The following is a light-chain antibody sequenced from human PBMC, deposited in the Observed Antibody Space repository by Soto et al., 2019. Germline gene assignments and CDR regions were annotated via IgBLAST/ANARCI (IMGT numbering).Light chain of an antibody. V-gene: IGKV3-20*01. Sequence: EIAMTQSPATLSVSPGERATLSCRTSQSVSSDLAWYQQKPGQPPRILIYGASTRATGIPDRFSGSGSGTDFTLTIRRLEPEDFAVYYCLQYGTSPETFGQGTKVDIK. CDR3: LQYGTSPET. J-gene: IGKJ1*01. CDR1: QSVSSD. CDR2: GAS.